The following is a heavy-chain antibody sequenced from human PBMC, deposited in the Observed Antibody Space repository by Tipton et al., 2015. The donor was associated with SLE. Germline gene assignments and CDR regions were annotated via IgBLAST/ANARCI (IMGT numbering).Heavy chain of an antibody. V-gene: IGHV4-59*12. CDR1: GGSISSYY. CDR2: INHSGST. D-gene: IGHD6-13*01. J-gene: IGHJ4*02. Sequence: TLSLTCTVSGGSISSYYWSWIRPPPGKGLEWIGEINHSGSTYYNPSLKSRVTISVDRSKNQFSLKLSSVTAADTAVYYCARGESSSWYYFDYWGQGTLVTVSS. CDR3: ARGESSSWYYFDY.